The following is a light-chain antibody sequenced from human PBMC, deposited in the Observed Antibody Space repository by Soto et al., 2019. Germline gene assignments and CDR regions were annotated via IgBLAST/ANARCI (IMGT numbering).Light chain of an antibody. CDR2: GTS. J-gene: IGKJ1*01. Sequence: EIVLTQSPGTLSLSPGERATLSCRASQSVSSSYLAWYQQKPGQAPRLPIYGTSSRATAIPDRFSGSGSGTAFTLTISRLEPEDFAVYYCQQYGSSSWTFGKGTKVEIK. CDR3: QQYGSSSWT. CDR1: QSVSSSY. V-gene: IGKV3-20*01.